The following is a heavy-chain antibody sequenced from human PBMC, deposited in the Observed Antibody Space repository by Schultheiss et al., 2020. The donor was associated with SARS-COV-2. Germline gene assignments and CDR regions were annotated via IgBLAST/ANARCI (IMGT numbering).Heavy chain of an antibody. V-gene: IGHV3-21*01. D-gene: IGHD6-13*01. CDR3: ARDWAAAAGTGY. Sequence: GGSLRLSCAASGFTFSSYAMSWVRQAPGKGLEWVSSISSSSSYIYYADSVKGRFTISRDNAKNSLYLQMNSLRAEDTAVYYCARDWAAAAGTGYWGQGTLVTVSS. CDR1: GFTFSSYA. J-gene: IGHJ4*02. CDR2: ISSSSSYI.